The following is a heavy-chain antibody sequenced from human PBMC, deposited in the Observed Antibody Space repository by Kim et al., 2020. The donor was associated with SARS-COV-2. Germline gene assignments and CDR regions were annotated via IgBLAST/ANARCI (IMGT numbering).Heavy chain of an antibody. Sequence: GGSLRLSCAASGFTVSSNYMSWVRQAPGKGLEWVSVIYSGGSTYYADSVKGRFTISRDNSKNTLYLQMNSLRAEDTAVYYCARDGPQDSSGYYYGRLYWGQGTLVTVSS. CDR3: ARDGPQDSSGYYYGRLY. D-gene: IGHD3-22*01. CDR2: IYSGGST. V-gene: IGHV3-53*01. J-gene: IGHJ4*02. CDR1: GFTVSSNY.